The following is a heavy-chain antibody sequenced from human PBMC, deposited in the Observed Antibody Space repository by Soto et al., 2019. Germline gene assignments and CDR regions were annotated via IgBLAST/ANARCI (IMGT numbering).Heavy chain of an antibody. CDR3: AKPGCGSGGCHQYYFAF. J-gene: IGHJ4*02. CDR1: GFTFSDYA. CDR2: IGGTDGTT. Sequence: VGSLRLSCAASGFTFSDYAMSCVRQAPGKWLEWVSAIGGTDGTTYYADSVKGRFAISRDNVKDTLFLQMDSLRAEDTAMYYCAKPGCGSGGCHQYYFAFWGQGTLVTVSS. V-gene: IGHV3-23*01. D-gene: IGHD2-15*01.